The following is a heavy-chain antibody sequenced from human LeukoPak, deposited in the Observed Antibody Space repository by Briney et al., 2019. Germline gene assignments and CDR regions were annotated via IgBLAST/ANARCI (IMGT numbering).Heavy chain of an antibody. V-gene: IGHV4-39*07. CDR2: IYYSGST. J-gene: IGHJ4*02. CDR1: GGSISSSSYY. Sequence: SETLSLTCTVSGGSISSSSYYWGWIRQPPGKGLEWIGSIYYSGSTYYKPSLRTRVTISLDTSKNQFSLKLSSVTAADTAVYYCARDLMRGNEGFDYWGQGTLVPVSS. D-gene: IGHD2-8*01. CDR3: ARDLMRGNEGFDY.